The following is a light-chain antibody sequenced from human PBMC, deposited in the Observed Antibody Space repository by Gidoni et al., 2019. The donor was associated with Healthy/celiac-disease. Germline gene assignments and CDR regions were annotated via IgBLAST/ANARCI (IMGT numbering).Light chain of an antibody. CDR3: QQYGSSPKT. J-gene: IGKJ1*01. Sequence: EIELTQSPGTLSLSPGESDTLPCRASQSVSSSYLAWYQPKPGQAPRLLIYGAASRATGIPDRFSGSGSGTDFTLTISRLEPEDFAVYYCQQYGSSPKTFGQGTKVEIK. V-gene: IGKV3-20*01. CDR1: QSVSSSY. CDR2: GAA.